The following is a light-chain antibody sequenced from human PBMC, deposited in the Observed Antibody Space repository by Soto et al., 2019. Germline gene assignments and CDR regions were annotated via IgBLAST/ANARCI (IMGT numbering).Light chain of an antibody. CDR1: QSVGRS. Sequence: VMTQSPATLSVSPGEGATLSCRASQSVGRSLAWYQQKPGQAPRLLIFDSSTRATGIPAKFRGSGSGTEFTLTISGLQSEDFAIFYCQQYDDWPLTCGPGTKVDI. CDR3: QQYDDWPLT. V-gene: IGKV3-15*01. CDR2: DSS. J-gene: IGKJ3*01.